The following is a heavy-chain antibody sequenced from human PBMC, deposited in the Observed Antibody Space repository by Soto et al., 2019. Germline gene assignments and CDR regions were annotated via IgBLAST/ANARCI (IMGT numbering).Heavy chain of an antibody. V-gene: IGHV4-34*01. CDR1: GGSFSGYY. D-gene: IGHD3-3*01. J-gene: IGHJ6*03. CDR2: INHSGST. CDR3: ARGLVLRFLEWLGYYYYMDV. Sequence: SETLSLTCAVYGGSFSGYYWSWIRQPPGKGLEWIGEINHSGSTNYNPSLKSRVTISVDTSKNQFSLKLSSVTAADTAVYYCARGLVLRFLEWLGYYYYMDVWGKGTTVTVSS.